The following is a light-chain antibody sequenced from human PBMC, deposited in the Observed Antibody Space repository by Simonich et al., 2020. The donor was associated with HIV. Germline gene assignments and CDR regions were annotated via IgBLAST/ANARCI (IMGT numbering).Light chain of an antibody. CDR2: GAS. J-gene: IGKJ1*01. V-gene: IGKV3-15*01. CDR1: QAVTSN. Sequence: EIVMTQSPATLSVSPGERATPSCRASQAVTSNLAWYQQKPGQAPTRLICGASTRATGVPARFSGSGSGTEFTLTISSLQSEDFAVYYCQQYNNWRTFGQGTKVEIK. CDR3: QQYNNWRT.